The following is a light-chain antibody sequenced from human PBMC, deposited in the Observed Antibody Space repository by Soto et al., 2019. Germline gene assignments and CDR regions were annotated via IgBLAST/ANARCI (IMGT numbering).Light chain of an antibody. Sequence: QLVLTQSSSASAYLGSSVKLTCTLSSGHSSYIIAWHQQQPGKAPRYLMKLEGSGSYNKGSGVPDRFSGSSSGADRYLTISNLQFEDEADYYCETWDSNIWVFGGGTKLTVL. J-gene: IGLJ3*02. CDR1: SGHSSYI. CDR2: LEGSGSY. V-gene: IGLV4-60*02. CDR3: ETWDSNIWV.